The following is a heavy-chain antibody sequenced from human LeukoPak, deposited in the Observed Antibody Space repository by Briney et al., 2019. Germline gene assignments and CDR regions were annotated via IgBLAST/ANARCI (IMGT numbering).Heavy chain of an antibody. V-gene: IGHV4-34*01. Sequence: PSETLSLTCAVYGGSVSGYYWSWIRQPPGKGLEWIGEINHSGSTNYNPSLKSRVTISVDTSKNQFSLKLSSVTAADTAVYYCARGKVATISPPGFDYWGQGTLVTVSS. J-gene: IGHJ4*02. CDR1: GGSVSGYY. CDR2: INHSGST. CDR3: ARGKVATISPPGFDY. D-gene: IGHD5-24*01.